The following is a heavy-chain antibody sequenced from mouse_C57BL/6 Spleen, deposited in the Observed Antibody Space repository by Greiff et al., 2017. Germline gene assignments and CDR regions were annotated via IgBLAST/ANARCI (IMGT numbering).Heavy chain of an antibody. CDR1: GYTFTGYW. D-gene: IGHD4-1*01. Sequence: VQLQQSGAELMKPGASVKLSCKATGYTFTGYWLEWVKQRPGHGLEWIGEILPGSGSTNVNEKFKGKATFTAATSSNTAYMQLSSLTTEDSAIYYCTRRGLTEDYWGQGTTLTVSS. CDR2: ILPGSGST. CDR3: TRRGLTEDY. J-gene: IGHJ2*01. V-gene: IGHV1-9*01.